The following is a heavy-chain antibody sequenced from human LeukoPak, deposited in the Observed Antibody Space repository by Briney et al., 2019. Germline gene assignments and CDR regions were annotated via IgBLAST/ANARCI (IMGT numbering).Heavy chain of an antibody. V-gene: IGHV4-59*01. CDR2: IYYSGST. CDR3: ARANYFDY. J-gene: IGHJ4*02. Sequence: SETLSLTCTVSGGSISGYYWSWLRQPPGKRLEWIGYIYYSGSTNYNPSLKSRVTISVDTSKNQFSLKLSSVTAADTAVYYCARANYFDYWGQGTLVTVSS. CDR1: GGSISGYY.